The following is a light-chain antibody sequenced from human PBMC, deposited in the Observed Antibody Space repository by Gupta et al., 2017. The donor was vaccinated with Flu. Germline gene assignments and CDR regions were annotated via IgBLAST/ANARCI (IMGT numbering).Light chain of an antibody. CDR2: DAV. J-gene: IGKJ4*01. Sequence: EIVLTQSPATLSLSPGERAALSCRASQNINTYVAWYQQKPGQAPRLLIYDAVNSATGIPARFSGSGSGTDFTLTISSLEPEDLAVYYCHQRSNWPLTFGGGTKLEIK. CDR1: QNINTY. CDR3: HQRSNWPLT. V-gene: IGKV3-11*01.